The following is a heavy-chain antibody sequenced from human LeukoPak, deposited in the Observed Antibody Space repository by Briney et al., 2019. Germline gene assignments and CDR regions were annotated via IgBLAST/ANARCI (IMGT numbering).Heavy chain of an antibody. J-gene: IGHJ4*02. CDR3: ARASKWELLIDY. D-gene: IGHD1-26*01. Sequence: SETLSLACTVSGGSISSSSYYWGWIRQPPGKGLEWIGSIYYSGSTYYNPSLKSRVTISVDTSKNQFSLKLSSVTAADTAVYYCARASKWELLIDYWGQGTLVTVSS. V-gene: IGHV4-39*01. CDR1: GGSISSSSYY. CDR2: IYYSGST.